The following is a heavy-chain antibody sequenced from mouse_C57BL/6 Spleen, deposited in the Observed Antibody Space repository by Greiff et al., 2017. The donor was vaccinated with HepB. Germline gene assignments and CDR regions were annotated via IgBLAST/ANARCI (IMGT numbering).Heavy chain of an antibody. V-gene: IGHV1-26*01. CDR2: INPNNGGT. D-gene: IGHD2-3*01. Sequence: VQLQQSGPELVKPGASVKISCKASGYTFTDYYMNWVKQSHGKSLEWIGDINPNNGGTSYNQKFKGKATLTVDKSSSTAYMELRSLTSEDSAVYYCARMGYSGDWGQGTLVTVSA. CDR1: GYTFTDYY. CDR3: ARMGYSGD. J-gene: IGHJ3*01.